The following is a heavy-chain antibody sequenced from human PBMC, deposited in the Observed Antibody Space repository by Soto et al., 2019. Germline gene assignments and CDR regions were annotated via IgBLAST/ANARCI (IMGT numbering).Heavy chain of an antibody. D-gene: IGHD3-22*01. J-gene: IGHJ3*02. CDR3: ARLPIYYDSSGYWGRDAFDI. CDR2: IYYSGST. V-gene: IGHV4-39*01. CDR1: GGSISSSSYY. Sequence: SETLSLTCTVSGGSISSSSYYWGWIRQPPGKGLEWIGSIYYSGSTYYNPSLKSRVTISVDTSKNQFSLKLSFVTAADTAVYYCARLPIYYDSSGYWGRDAFDIWGQGTMVTVSS.